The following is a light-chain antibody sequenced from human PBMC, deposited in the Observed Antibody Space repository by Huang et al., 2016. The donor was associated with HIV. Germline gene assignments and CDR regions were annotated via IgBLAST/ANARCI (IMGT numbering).Light chain of an antibody. V-gene: IGKV4-1*01. Sequence: DIVMTQSPDSLAVSPGERATINCKSSQSLLSSISKKNYLAWFQQKPGRPPKVLIYWAATRESGVPDRFSGSGSGTDFTLTINNLQAEDVAVYFCLQYYSVPQTFGHGTKVEIK. CDR3: LQYYSVPQT. CDR2: WAA. J-gene: IGKJ1*01. CDR1: QSLLSSISKKNY.